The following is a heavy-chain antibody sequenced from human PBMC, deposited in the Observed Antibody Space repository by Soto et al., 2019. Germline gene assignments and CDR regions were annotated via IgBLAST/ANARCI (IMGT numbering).Heavy chain of an antibody. CDR2: INPKSGGT. CDR3: ARGDSTDCSNGVCSFFYFHDMDA. Sequence: GASVKVSCKASGYSFTDSHIHWVRQAPGQGLEWLGRINPKSGGTSTAQKFQGWVTMTTDTSISTASMELTRLTSDDTAIYYCARGDSTDCSNGVCSFFYFHDMDAWG. CDR1: GYSFTDSH. V-gene: IGHV1-2*04. J-gene: IGHJ6*02. D-gene: IGHD2-8*01.